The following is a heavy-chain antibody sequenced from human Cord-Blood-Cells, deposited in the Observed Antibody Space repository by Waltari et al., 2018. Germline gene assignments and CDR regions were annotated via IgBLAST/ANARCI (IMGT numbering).Heavy chain of an antibody. CDR2: TYYRSKWYN. CDR1: GDSVSSNSAA. V-gene: IGHV6-1*01. Sequence: QVQLQQSGPGLVKPSQTLSLTCAISGDSVSSNSAAWNWTRQSPSRGLGGLGRTYYRSKWYNDYAVSVKSRITINPDTSKNQFSLQLNSVTPEDTAVYYCARDIVVVPAANHYYYYGMDVWGQGTTVTVSS. J-gene: IGHJ6*02. D-gene: IGHD2-2*01. CDR3: ARDIVVVPAANHYYYYGMDV.